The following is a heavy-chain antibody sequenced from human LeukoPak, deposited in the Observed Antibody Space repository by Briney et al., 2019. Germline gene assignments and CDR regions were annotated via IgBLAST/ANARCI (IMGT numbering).Heavy chain of an antibody. D-gene: IGHD5-18*01. J-gene: IGHJ4*02. CDR3: ARKGDVDTAMAGEFGY. CDR2: INHSGST. V-gene: IGHV4-34*01. CDR1: GGSFSGYY. Sequence: SETLSLTCAVYGGSFSGYYWSWIRQPPGKGLEWIGEINHSGSTNYNPSLKSRVTISVDTSKNQFSLKLSSVTAADTAVYYCARKGDVDTAMAGEFGYWGQGTLVTVSS.